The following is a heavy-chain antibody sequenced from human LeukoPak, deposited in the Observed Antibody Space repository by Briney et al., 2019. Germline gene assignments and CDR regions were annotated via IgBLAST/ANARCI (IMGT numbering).Heavy chain of an antibody. CDR3: ARIYAAAGALYYFDY. Sequence: SETLSLTCTVSGGSISSSSYYWGWIRQPPGKGLEWIGSIYYSGSTYYNPSPKSRVTISVDTSKNQFSLKLSSVTAADTAVYYCARIYAAAGALYYFDYWGQGTLVTVSS. J-gene: IGHJ4*02. CDR2: IYYSGST. V-gene: IGHV4-39*07. D-gene: IGHD6-13*01. CDR1: GGSISSSSYY.